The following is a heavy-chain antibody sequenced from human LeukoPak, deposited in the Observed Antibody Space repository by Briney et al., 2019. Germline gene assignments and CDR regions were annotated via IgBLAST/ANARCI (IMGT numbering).Heavy chain of an antibody. V-gene: IGHV6-1*01. D-gene: IGHD3-9*01. J-gene: IGHJ2*01. CDR1: GDSVSSNSAA. Sequence: SQTLSLTCAISGDSVSSNSAAWNWIRQSPSRGLEWLGRTYYRSKWYNDYAVSVKSRITINPDTSKNQFSLKLSSVTAADTAVYYCARGALYYDILTGSPRVRYFDLWGRGTLVTVSS. CDR3: ARGALYYDILTGSPRVRYFDL. CDR2: TYYRSKWYN.